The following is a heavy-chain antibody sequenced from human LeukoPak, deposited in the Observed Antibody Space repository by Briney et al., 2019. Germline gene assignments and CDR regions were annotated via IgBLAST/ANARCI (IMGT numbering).Heavy chain of an antibody. CDR2: ISGSGGST. CDR1: GFTFSSYG. Sequence: PGGSLRLSCAASGFTFSSYGMSWVRQAPGKGLEWVSAISGSGGSTYYADSVKGRFTISRDNAKNSLYLQMNSLRAEDTAVYYCARGARVLRHLVVWGQGTLVTVSS. CDR3: ARGARVLRHLVV. V-gene: IGHV3-23*01. D-gene: IGHD3-9*01. J-gene: IGHJ4*02.